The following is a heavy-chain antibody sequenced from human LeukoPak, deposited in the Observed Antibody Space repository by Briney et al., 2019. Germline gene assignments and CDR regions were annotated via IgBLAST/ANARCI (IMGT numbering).Heavy chain of an antibody. J-gene: IGHJ4*02. Sequence: SETLSLTCAVYGGSFSGYYWSWIRQPPGKGLEWIGEINHSGSTNYNSSLKSRVTISVDTSKNQFSLKLSSVTAADTAVYYCARDDGYDYVWGTYRLFDCWGQGTLVTVSS. V-gene: IGHV4-34*01. CDR1: GGSFSGYY. D-gene: IGHD3-16*02. CDR3: ARDDGYDYVWGTYRLFDC. CDR2: INHSGST.